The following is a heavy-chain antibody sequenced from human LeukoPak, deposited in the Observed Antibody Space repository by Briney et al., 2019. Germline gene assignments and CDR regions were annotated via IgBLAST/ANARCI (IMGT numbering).Heavy chain of an antibody. CDR3: AKGKAGHYHSVTDEYYYYMDV. D-gene: IGHD3-9*01. Sequence: PSETLSLTCVVDGGYFSGFYWTWIRPAPGKGLEWIGEISYSGSTKYNPSLKSRVTIEVDTSKKQISLNLSSVTAADTAVYYCAKGKAGHYHSVTDEYYYYMDVWGKGTTVIVSS. V-gene: IGHV4-34*01. CDR1: GGYFSGFY. J-gene: IGHJ6*03. CDR2: ISYSGST.